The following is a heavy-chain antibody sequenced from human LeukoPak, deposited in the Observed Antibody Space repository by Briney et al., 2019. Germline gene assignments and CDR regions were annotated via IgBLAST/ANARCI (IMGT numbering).Heavy chain of an antibody. CDR3: ARGAGEDRGCSSTSCYFN. D-gene: IGHD2-2*01. CDR1: GGTFSSYA. V-gene: IGHV1-69*01. J-gene: IGHJ4*02. CDR2: IIPIFGTA. Sequence: SVKVSCKTSGGTFSSYAISWVRQAPGQGLEWMGGIIPIFGTANYAQKFQGRVTITADESTSTAYMELSSLRSEDTAVYYCARGAGEDRGCSSTSCYFNWGQGTLVTVSS.